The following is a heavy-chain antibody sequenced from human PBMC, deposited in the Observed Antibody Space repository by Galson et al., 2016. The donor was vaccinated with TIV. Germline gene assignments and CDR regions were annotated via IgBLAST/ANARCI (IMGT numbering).Heavy chain of an antibody. J-gene: IGHJ6*02. CDR1: GYTLNALS. CDR2: LDPEEAET. CDR3: VTADTSKSFYYSYYGMDV. V-gene: IGHV1-24*01. Sequence: SVKVSCKVSGYTLNALSIHWVRQAPGKGLEWMGGLDPEEAETFYAHMFQGRVTMTEDTSTDTAYMELINLRTEGSAVYYCVTADTSKSFYYSYYGMDVWGQGTTVTVSS. D-gene: IGHD2-2*01.